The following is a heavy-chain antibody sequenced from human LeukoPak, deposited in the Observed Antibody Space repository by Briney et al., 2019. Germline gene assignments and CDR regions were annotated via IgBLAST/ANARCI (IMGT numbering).Heavy chain of an antibody. Sequence: GSLSLSCAASGFTFSSYWMSWVRPAPGKGLEWVATIKQDGSEKYYVDSVKGRFTISRDNAKNSLYLQMNSLRAEDTAVYYCARDSSGYPNWFDPWGQGTLVTVSS. D-gene: IGHD3-22*01. CDR2: IKQDGSEK. J-gene: IGHJ5*02. CDR3: ARDSSGYPNWFDP. V-gene: IGHV3-7*01. CDR1: GFTFSSYW.